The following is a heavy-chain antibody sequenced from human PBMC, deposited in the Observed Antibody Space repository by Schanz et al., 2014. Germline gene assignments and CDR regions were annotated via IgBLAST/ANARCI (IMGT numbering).Heavy chain of an antibody. D-gene: IGHD6-13*01. V-gene: IGHV1-18*04. CDR2: INVYNGDT. CDR1: GYTFTGHY. J-gene: IGHJ3*02. CDR3: ARNIIATARAYDI. Sequence: QVQLVQSGAEVKKPGASLKVSCKASGYTFTGHYMHWVRQAPGQGLEWMGWINVYNGDTKFAKTFQDRVTLTTDTSTSTAYMELRSLRSDDTAVYYCARNIIATARAYDIWGQGTMVTVSS.